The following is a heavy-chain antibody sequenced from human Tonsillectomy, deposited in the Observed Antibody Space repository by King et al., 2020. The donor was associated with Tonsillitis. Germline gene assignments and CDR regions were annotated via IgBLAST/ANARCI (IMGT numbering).Heavy chain of an antibody. J-gene: IGHJ4*02. CDR2: IYNSETT. CDR1: GGSISSGTYF. D-gene: IGHD3-3*01. CDR3: AGTQYYDFWNGGLGFDC. Sequence: VQLQESGPGLLKPSQTLSLTCTVSGGSISSGTYFWSWIRQHPGKGLEWIGYIYNSETTYYNPSLKSRVTISVDTSKNQFSLKLSSVTAADSAVYYCAGTQYYDFWNGGLGFDCWGQGTLVTVSS. V-gene: IGHV4-31*03.